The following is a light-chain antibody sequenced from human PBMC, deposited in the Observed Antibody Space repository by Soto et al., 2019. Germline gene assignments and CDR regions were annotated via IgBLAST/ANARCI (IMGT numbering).Light chain of an antibody. Sequence: QSVLTQPPSVSGAPGQRVTLSCIGSSSNIGAGSDVHWYQLLPGTAPKLLIYGNSHRPSGVPDRFSGSKSGTSASLAITGLQAEDEADYYCQSYDSSLTGSYVFGTGPTLTVL. CDR1: SSNIGAGSD. V-gene: IGLV1-40*01. J-gene: IGLJ1*01. CDR3: QSYDSSLTGSYV. CDR2: GNS.